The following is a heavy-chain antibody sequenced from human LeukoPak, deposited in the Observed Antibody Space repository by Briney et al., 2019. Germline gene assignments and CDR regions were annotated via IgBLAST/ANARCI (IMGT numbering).Heavy chain of an antibody. Sequence: GGSLRLSCAASGFTFNSYSMNWVRQAPGKGLEWVSSISSSSSSYIYYADSVKGRFTISRDNAKNSLYLQMNSLRAEDTAVYYCARERGYCSSTSCYSMDVWGQGTTVTVSS. J-gene: IGHJ6*02. CDR2: ISSSSSSYI. D-gene: IGHD2-2*01. V-gene: IGHV3-21*01. CDR3: ARERGYCSSTSCYSMDV. CDR1: GFTFNSYS.